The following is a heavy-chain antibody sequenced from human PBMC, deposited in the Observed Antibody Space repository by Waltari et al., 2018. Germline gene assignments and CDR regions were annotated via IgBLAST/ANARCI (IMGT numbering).Heavy chain of an antibody. Sequence: QLQLQESGPGLVKPSETLSLTCTVSGGSISSSSYYWGWIRQPPGKGLEWIGSIYYRGSPYHNPSLKIRVTITVDTSKNQFSLKLSSVTAADTAVYYWARHGTESGIVATITFGGYFDYWGQGTLVTVSS. CDR1: GGSISSSSYY. J-gene: IGHJ4*02. D-gene: IGHD5-12*01. V-gene: IGHV4-39*07. CDR3: ARHGTESGIVATITFGGYFDY. CDR2: IYYRGSP.